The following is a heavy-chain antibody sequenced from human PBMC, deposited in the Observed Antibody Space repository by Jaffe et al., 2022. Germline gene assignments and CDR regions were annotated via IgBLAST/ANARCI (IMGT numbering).Heavy chain of an antibody. Sequence: QVQLVASGGGVVQPGGSLRLSCAASGFTFSLYGMHWVRQAPGKGLEWITFIRFDGSSKYYADSVKGRFTISRDNSDNTLYLQMNDLTAEDTAVYSCAKGIHSGYDYDAFDIWGQGTMVTVSS. CDR1: GFTFSLYG. CDR3: AKGIHSGYDYDAFDI. J-gene: IGHJ3*02. D-gene: IGHD5-12*01. CDR2: IRFDGSSK. V-gene: IGHV3-30*02.